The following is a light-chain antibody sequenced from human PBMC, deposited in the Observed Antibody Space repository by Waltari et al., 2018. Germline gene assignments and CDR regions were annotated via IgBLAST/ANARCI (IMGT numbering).Light chain of an antibody. CDR2: EVT. CDR3: CSYAGSVTPWM. J-gene: IGLJ3*02. CDR1: SHVFGTYNL. V-gene: IGLV2-23*02. Sequence: HSALTHPASVSGSPGQPITSSCTGASHVFGTYNLLHWYQQYPGKAPNVLIYEVTKRPSGVSDRFSGSKSGNTASLTISGLQAEDEADFYCCSYAGSVTPWMFGGGTKLTVL.